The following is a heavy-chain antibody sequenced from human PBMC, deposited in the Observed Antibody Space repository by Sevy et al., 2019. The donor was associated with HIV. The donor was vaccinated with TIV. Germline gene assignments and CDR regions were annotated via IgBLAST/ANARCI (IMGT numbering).Heavy chain of an antibody. V-gene: IGHV4-30-4*01. J-gene: IGHJ6*02. CDR1: GGPISSGDYY. CDR2: IYYSGST. Sequence: SETLSLTCTVSGGPISSGDYYWSWICQPPGKGLEWIGYIYYSGSTYYNPSLKSRVTISVDTSKNQFSLKLSSVTAADTAVYYCAREGVDCTNGVCFPYYYYGMDVWGQGTTVTVSS. D-gene: IGHD2-8*01. CDR3: AREGVDCTNGVCFPYYYYGMDV.